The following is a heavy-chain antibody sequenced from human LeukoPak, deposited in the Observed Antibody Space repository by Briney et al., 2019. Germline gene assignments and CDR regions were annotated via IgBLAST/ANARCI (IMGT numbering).Heavy chain of an antibody. CDR1: GFTFTSYA. CDR3: AKSLDYDGGVLWALPQY. D-gene: IGHD3-22*01. CDR2: IRGSGTVT. J-gene: IGHJ4*02. V-gene: IGHV3-23*01. Sequence: PGGSLRLSCAASGFTFTSYAMSWVRLPPGKGLEWVSVIRGSGTVTYFADSVKGRFTVSRDNSKNTLYLQMSSLRAEDTAIYYCAKSLDYDGGVLWALPQYWGQGTLVTVSS.